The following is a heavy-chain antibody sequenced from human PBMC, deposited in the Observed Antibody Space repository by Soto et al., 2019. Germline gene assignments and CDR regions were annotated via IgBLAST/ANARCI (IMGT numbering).Heavy chain of an antibody. CDR3: ATSTPAYYYDSSGYVSYYYYYGMDV. D-gene: IGHD3-22*01. CDR1: GFTFSSYE. V-gene: IGHV3-48*03. CDR2: ISSSGSTI. J-gene: IGHJ6*02. Sequence: GGSLRLSCAASGFTFSSYEMNWVRQAPGKGLEWVSYISSSGSTIYYADSVKGRFTISRDNAKNSLYLQMNSLRAEDTAVYYRATSTPAYYYDSSGYVSYYYYYGMDVWGQGTTVTVSS.